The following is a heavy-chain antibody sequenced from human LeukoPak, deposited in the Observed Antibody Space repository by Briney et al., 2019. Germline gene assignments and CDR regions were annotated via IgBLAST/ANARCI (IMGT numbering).Heavy chain of an antibody. CDR2: IIPIFGTA. Sequence: TSVKVSCKASGGTFSSYAISWVRQAPGQGLEWMGGIIPIFGTANYAQKFQGRVTITADESTSTAYMELSSLRSEDTAVYYCARDNGNYYGSGSYYKWAHWGQGTLVTVSS. D-gene: IGHD3-10*01. V-gene: IGHV1-69*13. CDR1: GGTFSSYA. CDR3: ARDNGNYYGSGSYYKWAH. J-gene: IGHJ4*02.